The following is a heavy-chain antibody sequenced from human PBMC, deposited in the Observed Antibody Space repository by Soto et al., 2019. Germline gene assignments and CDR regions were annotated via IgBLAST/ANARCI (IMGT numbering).Heavy chain of an antibody. J-gene: IGHJ6*02. CDR1: GDTDTNYV. Sequence: QVQLVQSGAEVKKPGSSVKVSCKASGDTDTNYVISWVRQAPGQGLEWMGGIFHKFGTTYSAQKLQDRLPITADESTSTFYMQLSSLRLDDTAVYYWEAEMTFGKLAVVWGQGTTVTVSS. D-gene: IGHD3-16*01. CDR2: IFHKFGTT. CDR3: EAEMTFGKLAVV. V-gene: IGHV1-69*01.